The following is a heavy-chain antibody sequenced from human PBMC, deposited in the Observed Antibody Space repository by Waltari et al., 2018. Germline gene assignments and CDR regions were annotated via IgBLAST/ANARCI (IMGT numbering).Heavy chain of an antibody. CDR2: IYSGGST. Sequence: EVQLVESGGGLVQPGGSLSLSCAASGFSVSGVYMTWVCQAPGKGLQWVSIIYSGGSTYYADSVKGRFTISRDNSKNTVFLQMNSLRVDDTAVYYCARPVGNETWGQGTLVTVSS. D-gene: IGHD1-26*01. CDR3: ARPVGNET. J-gene: IGHJ5*02. V-gene: IGHV3-53*01. CDR1: GFSVSGVY.